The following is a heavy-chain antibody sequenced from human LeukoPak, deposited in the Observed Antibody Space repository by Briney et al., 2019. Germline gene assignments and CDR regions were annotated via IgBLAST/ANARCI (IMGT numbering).Heavy chain of an antibody. CDR1: GYTFTSYG. J-gene: IGHJ4*02. Sequence: ASVKVSCKASGYTFTSYGISWVRQAPGQGLEWMGIINPSGGSTSYAQKFQGRVTMTRDMSTSTVYMELSSLRSEDTAVYFCARSVSLERITISLDYWGQGTLVTVSS. V-gene: IGHV1-46*01. CDR2: INPSGGST. CDR3: ARSVSLERITISLDY. D-gene: IGHD3-9*01.